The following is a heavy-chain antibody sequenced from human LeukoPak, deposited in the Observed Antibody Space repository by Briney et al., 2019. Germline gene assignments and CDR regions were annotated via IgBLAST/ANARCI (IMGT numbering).Heavy chain of an antibody. J-gene: IGHJ6*02. V-gene: IGHV3-53*01. CDR2: IYSGGST. Sequence: PGGSLRLSCAASGFTVSSNYMSWVRQAPGKGLEWVSVIYSGGSTYYADSVKGRFTISRDNSKNTLYLQMNSLRAEDTAVYYCARGAYCGGDCYLAGDDYGMDVWGQGTTVTVSS. CDR3: ARGAYCGGDCYLAGDDYGMDV. D-gene: IGHD2-21*02. CDR1: GFTVSSNY.